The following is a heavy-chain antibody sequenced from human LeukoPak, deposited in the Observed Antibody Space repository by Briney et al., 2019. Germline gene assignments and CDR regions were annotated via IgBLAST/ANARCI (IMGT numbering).Heavy chain of an antibody. CDR3: TGVSRGSWYDY. J-gene: IGHJ4*02. CDR2: IKSKTDGGTP. D-gene: IGHD6-13*01. CDR1: GFTFSNAW. V-gene: IGHV3-15*01. Sequence: GGSLRLSCAASGFTFSNAWMSWVRQAPGKGLEWVGRIKSKTDGGTPDYAAPVKGRFTISRDDSKNTLYLQMNNLKTEDTAVYYCTGVSRGSWYDYWGQGTLVTVSS.